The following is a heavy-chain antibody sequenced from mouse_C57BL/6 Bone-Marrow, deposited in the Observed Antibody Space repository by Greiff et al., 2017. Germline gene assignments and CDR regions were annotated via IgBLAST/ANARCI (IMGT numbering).Heavy chain of an antibody. Sequence: QVQLQQSGAELARPGASVKLSCKASGYTFTSYGISWVKQRTGQGLEWIGEIYPRSGNTYYNEKFKGKATLTADKSSSTAYIELRSLTSEDSAVYFCARSAIYYYGDYYAMDYWGQGTSVTVSS. CDR2: IYPRSGNT. J-gene: IGHJ4*01. CDR1: GYTFTSYG. V-gene: IGHV1-81*01. CDR3: ARSAIYYYGDYYAMDY. D-gene: IGHD1-1*01.